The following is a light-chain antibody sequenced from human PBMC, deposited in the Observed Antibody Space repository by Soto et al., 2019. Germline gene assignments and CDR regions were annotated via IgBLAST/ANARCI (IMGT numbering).Light chain of an antibody. CDR1: QSVSSSY. V-gene: IGKV3D-20*01. CDR2: DAS. Sequence: EIVLTQSPATLSLSPGERATLSCGASQSVSSSYLAWYQQKPGLAPRLLIYDASTRATGIPDRISGSGSGTDFTLTISRLEPEDVAVYYCQQYGSSPRYTFGQGTKLEIK. J-gene: IGKJ2*01. CDR3: QQYGSSPRYT.